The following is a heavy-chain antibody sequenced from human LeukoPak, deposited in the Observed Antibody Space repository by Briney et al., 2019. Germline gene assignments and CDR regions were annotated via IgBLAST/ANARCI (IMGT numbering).Heavy chain of an antibody. J-gene: IGHJ4*02. CDR3: ARLWDSSSSLDY. CDR1: VGSISNYY. D-gene: IGHD6-6*01. Sequence: PSETLSLTCTVSVGSISNYYWTWVRQPPGKGLGLEWIGYIYYSGGTNYNPSLKSRVTISIDTSKNQVSLKLSSVTAAVQAVYYCARLWDSSSSLDYWGQGTLVTVSS. V-gene: IGHV4-59*08. CDR2: IYYSGGT.